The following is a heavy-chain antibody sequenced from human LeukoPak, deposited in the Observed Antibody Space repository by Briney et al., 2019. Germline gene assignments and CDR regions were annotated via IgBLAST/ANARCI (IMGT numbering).Heavy chain of an antibody. V-gene: IGHV3-21*06. Sequence: GRSLRLSCTASGLTFSTSGFNWVRQAPGKGLEWVASIGPTGSDRYHADSIKGRFTFSRDNANNFLYLQMNSVRAEDTAVYYCAAEANGRHYDYWGQGTLVTVSS. CDR3: AAEANGRHYDY. CDR2: IGPTGSDR. CDR1: GLTFSTSG. D-gene: IGHD6-13*01. J-gene: IGHJ4*02.